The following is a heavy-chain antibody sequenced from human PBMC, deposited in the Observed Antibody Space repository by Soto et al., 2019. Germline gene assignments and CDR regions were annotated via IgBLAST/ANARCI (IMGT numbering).Heavy chain of an antibody. Sequence: SETLSLTCAVSGGSIGTSAYYWGWIRQAPGKGLEWIGSINHSGNTYLSPSLKDRVTMSVDTSKNSFSLKLRAATAADTGLYYCSRRAPEGFDPWGQGTLVTVSS. J-gene: IGHJ5*02. CDR1: GGSIGTSAYY. CDR2: INHSGNT. CDR3: SRRAPEGFDP. V-gene: IGHV4-39*01.